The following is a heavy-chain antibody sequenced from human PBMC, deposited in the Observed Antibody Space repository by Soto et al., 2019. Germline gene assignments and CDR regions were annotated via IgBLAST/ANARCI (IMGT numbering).Heavy chain of an antibody. J-gene: IGHJ6*02. Sequence: ASVKVSCKASGGTFSSYAISWVRQAPGQGLEWMGGIIPIFGTANYAQKFQGRVTITADESTSTAYMELSSLRSEDTAVYYCAREGRCSSTSCYNYYYGMDVWGQGTTVTVSS. CDR1: GGTFSSYA. V-gene: IGHV1-69*13. D-gene: IGHD2-2*02. CDR2: IIPIFGTA. CDR3: AREGRCSSTSCYNYYYGMDV.